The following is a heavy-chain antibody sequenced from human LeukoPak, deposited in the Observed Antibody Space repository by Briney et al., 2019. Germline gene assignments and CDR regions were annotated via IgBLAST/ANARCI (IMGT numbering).Heavy chain of an antibody. Sequence: PSETLSLTCAVYGGSFSGYYWSWIRQPPGKGLEWIGEINHSGSTNYNPSLKSRVTISVDTSKNQFSLKLSSVTAADTAVYYCARGGRRTYYYDSSGYYSWGQGALVTVSS. CDR3: ARGGRRTYYYDSSGYYS. D-gene: IGHD3-22*01. J-gene: IGHJ4*02. CDR2: INHSGST. CDR1: GGSFSGYY. V-gene: IGHV4-34*01.